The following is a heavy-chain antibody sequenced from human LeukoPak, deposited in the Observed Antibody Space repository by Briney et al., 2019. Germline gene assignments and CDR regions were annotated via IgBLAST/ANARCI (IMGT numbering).Heavy chain of an antibody. D-gene: IGHD3-16*01. CDR1: GGSISSSSYY. Sequence: SETLSLTCTVSGGSISSSSYYWGWIRQPPGKGLEWIGEINHSGSTNYNPSLKSRVTISVDTSKNQFSLKLSSVTAADTAVYYCARGAEITSYYYGMDVWGQGTTVTVSS. V-gene: IGHV4-39*07. J-gene: IGHJ6*02. CDR3: ARGAEITSYYYGMDV. CDR2: INHSGST.